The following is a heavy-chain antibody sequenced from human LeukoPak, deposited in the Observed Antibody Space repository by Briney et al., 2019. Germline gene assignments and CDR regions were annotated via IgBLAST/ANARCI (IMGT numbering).Heavy chain of an antibody. CDR3: ARAVTPGGYFDY. D-gene: IGHD2-21*02. Sequence: PGGSLRLSCAAAGFTFSNSWMTWVRQAPGKGLEWLTYINRDGSDKNYVDSVKGRFTISRDNAKNPLYLQMDTLSVEDTAVYYGARAVTPGGYFDYWGQGTLVTVSS. CDR1: GFTFSNSW. J-gene: IGHJ4*02. CDR2: INRDGSDK. V-gene: IGHV3-7*05.